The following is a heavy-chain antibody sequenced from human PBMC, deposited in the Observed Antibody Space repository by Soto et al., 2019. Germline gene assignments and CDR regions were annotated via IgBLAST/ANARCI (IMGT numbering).Heavy chain of an antibody. CDR3: ARVERGTATTVVDAFDI. CDR1: GGFVSSGSYY. J-gene: IGHJ3*02. D-gene: IGHD1-1*01. V-gene: IGHV4-34*01. CDR2: MSHSGGT. Sequence: QVQLQQWGAGLLKHSETLSLTYAVYGGFVSSGSYYWSWIRQPPGKGLEWIGEMSHSGGTHFNPSLKRRVTISVDTSKNQFSLKMSSVTAADTALYYCARVERGTATTVVDAFDIWGPGTMVTVSS.